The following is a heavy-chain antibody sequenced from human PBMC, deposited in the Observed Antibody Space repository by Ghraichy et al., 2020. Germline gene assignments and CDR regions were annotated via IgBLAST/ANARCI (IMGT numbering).Heavy chain of an antibody. D-gene: IGHD3-22*01. V-gene: IGHV3-48*01. Sequence: GGSLRLSCAASGFTFSSYSMNWVRQAPGKGLEWVSYISSSSSTIYYADSVKGRFTISRDNAKNSLYLQMNSLRAEDTAVYYCASQFYYDSSGRDYWGQGTLVTVSS. CDR3: ASQFYYDSSGRDY. CDR1: GFTFSSYS. CDR2: ISSSSSTI. J-gene: IGHJ4*02.